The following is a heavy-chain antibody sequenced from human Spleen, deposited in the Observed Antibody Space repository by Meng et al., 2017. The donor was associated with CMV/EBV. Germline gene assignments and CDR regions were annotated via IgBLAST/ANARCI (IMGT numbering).Heavy chain of an antibody. CDR2: ISYDGSNK. J-gene: IGHJ6*02. Sequence: GESLKISCAASGFTFSSYAMHWVRQAPGKGLEWVAVISYDGSNKYYADSVKGRFTISRDNSKNTLYLQMNSLRAEDTAVYYCARDNYYDSSGYQRGMDVWVPCPPVTVSS. V-gene: IGHV3-30*04. CDR1: GFTFSSYA. D-gene: IGHD3-22*01. CDR3: ARDNYYDSSGYQRGMDV.